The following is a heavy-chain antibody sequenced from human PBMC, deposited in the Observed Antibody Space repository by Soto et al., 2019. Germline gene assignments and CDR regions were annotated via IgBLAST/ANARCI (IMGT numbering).Heavy chain of an antibody. CDR1: GGTFSSYA. V-gene: IGHV1-69*12. Sequence: QVQLVQSGAEVKKPGSSVKVSCKASGGTFSSYAISWVRQAPGQGLEWMGGIIPIFGTANYAQKFQGRVRITADEPTSTAYMELSSLRSEDTAVYYCAKASGTKCSGGSCYPIDYWGQGTLVTVSS. D-gene: IGHD2-15*01. J-gene: IGHJ4*02. CDR2: IIPIFGTA. CDR3: AKASGTKCSGGSCYPIDY.